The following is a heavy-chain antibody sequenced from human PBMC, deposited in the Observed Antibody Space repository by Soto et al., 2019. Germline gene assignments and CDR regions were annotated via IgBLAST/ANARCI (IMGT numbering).Heavy chain of an antibody. CDR2: IWYDGSNK. V-gene: IGHV3-33*01. Sequence: QVQLVESGGGVVQPGRSLRLSCAASGFTFSSYGMHWVRQAPGKGLEWVAVIWYDGSNKYYADSVKGRFTISRDNSKNTLYLQMNSLRAEDTAVYYCARRLIRLYGTYGMDVWGQGTTVTVSS. CDR1: GFTFSSYG. D-gene: IGHD4-17*01. J-gene: IGHJ6*02. CDR3: ARRLIRLYGTYGMDV.